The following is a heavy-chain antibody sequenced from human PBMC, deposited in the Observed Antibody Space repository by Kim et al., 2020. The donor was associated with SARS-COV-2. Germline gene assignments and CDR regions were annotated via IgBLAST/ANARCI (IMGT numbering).Heavy chain of an antibody. CDR2: INPSGGST. CDR3: AKVSPLMVRGVITTPYYYGMDV. D-gene: IGHD3-10*01. CDR1: GYTFTSYY. Sequence: ASVKVSCKASGYTFTSYYMHWVRQAPGQGLEWMGIINPSGGSTSYAQKFQGRVTMTRDTSTSTVYMELSSLRSEDTAVYYCAKVSPLMVRGVITTPYYYGMDVWGEGTTVTVSS. J-gene: IGHJ6*04. V-gene: IGHV1-46*03.